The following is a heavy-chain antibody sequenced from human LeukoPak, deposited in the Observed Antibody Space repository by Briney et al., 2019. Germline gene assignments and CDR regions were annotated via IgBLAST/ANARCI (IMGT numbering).Heavy chain of an antibody. CDR1: GFTFSRYS. Sequence: PAGTLRLSCAASGFTFSRYSMNWVRQAPGKGLEWISSISSSSSYIYYADSVKGRFTISRDNAKNSLYLQMNSLRAEDTAVYYCARENYYGSGSQYYFDYWGQGTLVTVSS. V-gene: IGHV3-21*01. D-gene: IGHD3-10*01. J-gene: IGHJ4*02. CDR3: ARENYYGSGSQYYFDY. CDR2: ISSSSSYI.